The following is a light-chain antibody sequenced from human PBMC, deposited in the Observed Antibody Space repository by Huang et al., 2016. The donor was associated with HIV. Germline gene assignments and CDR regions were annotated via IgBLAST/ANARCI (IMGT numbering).Light chain of an antibody. Sequence: DIQMTQSPSSLSASVGDRVIITCRASQDITNYLAWYQQKPGKAPNLLIDAASALQSGVPSRFSGSGSGTDFTLTISSLQPEDVATYFCQKYNNAPWTFGPGTRVEIK. J-gene: IGKJ1*01. V-gene: IGKV1-27*01. CDR2: AAS. CDR1: QDITNY. CDR3: QKYNNAPWT.